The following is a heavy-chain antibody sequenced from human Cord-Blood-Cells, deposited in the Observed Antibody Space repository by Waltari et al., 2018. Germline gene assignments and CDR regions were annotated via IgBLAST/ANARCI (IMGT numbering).Heavy chain of an antibody. CDR2: SSGSSSTI. V-gene: IGHV3-48*01. D-gene: IGHD2-21*01. J-gene: IGHJ4*02. CDR1: GFTFSSYS. Sequence: EVQLVESGGGLVQPGGSLRLSCAASGFTFSSYSMNWVRQAPGKGLDGVSYSSGSSSTIYYADSVKGRFTIYRDNAKNSLYLQRNSLRAEDTAVYYCARPYCGGDCYYFDYWGQGTLVTVSS. CDR3: ARPYCGGDCYYFDY.